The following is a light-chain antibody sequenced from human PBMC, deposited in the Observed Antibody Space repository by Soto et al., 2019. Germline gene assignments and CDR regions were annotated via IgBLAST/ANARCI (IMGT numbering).Light chain of an antibody. CDR1: SSDIGPYNY. V-gene: IGLV2-14*01. CDR3: SSYSSSATPYV. CDR2: EVT. Sequence: QSVLTQPASVSGSPGQSITISCIGTSSDIGPYNYVSWYQQHPDKAPKLTLYEVTNRPSGASDRFSGSKSGNAAFMTISGLQSEEEADYYCSSYSSSATPYVFGHATKVTV. J-gene: IGLJ1*01.